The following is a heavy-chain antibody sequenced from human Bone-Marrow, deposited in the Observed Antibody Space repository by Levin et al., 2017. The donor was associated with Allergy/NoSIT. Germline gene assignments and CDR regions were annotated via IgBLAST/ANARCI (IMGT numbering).Heavy chain of an antibody. V-gene: IGHV1-8*01. CDR1: GYTFTSYD. CDR2: MNPNSGNT. J-gene: IGHJ4*02. Sequence: GESLKISCKASGYTFTSYDINWVRQATGQGLEWMGWMNPNSGNTGYAQKFQGRVTMTRNTSISTAYMELSSLRSEDTAVYYCARGLAVAASGIDYWGQGTLVTVSS. D-gene: IGHD6-19*01. CDR3: ARGLAVAASGIDY.